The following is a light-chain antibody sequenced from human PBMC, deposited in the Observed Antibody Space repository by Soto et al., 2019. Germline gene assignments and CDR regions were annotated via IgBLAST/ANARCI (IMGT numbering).Light chain of an antibody. Sequence: SVLTQPASVSGSPGQSIAISCTGTSSDVGAYNYVSWYQQHPGKAPKLMIYEVNKRPSGVSYRFSGSKSGNTASLTISGLQAEDEADYYCNSYTTSSTVIFGGGTKLTVL. CDR3: NSYTTSSTVI. V-gene: IGLV2-14*01. J-gene: IGLJ2*01. CDR1: SSDVGAYNY. CDR2: EVN.